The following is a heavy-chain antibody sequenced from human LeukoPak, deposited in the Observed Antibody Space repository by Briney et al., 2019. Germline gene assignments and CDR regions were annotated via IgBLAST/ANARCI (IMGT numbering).Heavy chain of an antibody. V-gene: IGHV3-48*03. CDR2: ISSSGSTI. D-gene: IGHD3-10*01. CDR1: GFTLSSYE. CDR3: ASTGSYLGY. J-gene: IGHJ4*02. Sequence: PGGSPRLSCAASGFTLSSYEMNWVRQAPGKGLEWVSYISSSGSTIYYADSVKGRFTISRDNAKNSLYLQMNSLRAEDTAVYYCASTGSYLGYWGQGTLVTVSS.